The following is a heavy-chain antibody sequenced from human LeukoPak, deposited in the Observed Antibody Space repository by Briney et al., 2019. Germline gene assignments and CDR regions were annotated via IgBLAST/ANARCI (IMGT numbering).Heavy chain of an antibody. V-gene: IGHV4-38-2*01. D-gene: IGHD1-7*01. CDR2: IYHSGST. CDR1: GYSISSGYY. CDR3: ARHRSLDRGTTGLDY. J-gene: IGHJ4*02. Sequence: SETLSLTCAVSGYSISSGYYWGWIRQPPGKGLEWIGSIYHSGSTYYNPSLKSRVTISVDTSNNQFSLKLSSVTTAETAVYYCARHRSLDRGTTGLDYWGQGTLVTVSS.